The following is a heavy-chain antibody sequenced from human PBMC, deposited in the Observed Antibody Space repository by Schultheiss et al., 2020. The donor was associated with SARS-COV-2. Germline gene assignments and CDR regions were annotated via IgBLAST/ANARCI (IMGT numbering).Heavy chain of an antibody. D-gene: IGHD3-22*01. J-gene: IGHJ1*01. Sequence: ASVKVSCKASGYTFTGYYMHWVRQAPGQGLEWLGWISTYNGNTIYAQKFQGRVTITRDTSASTAYMELSSLRSEDTAVYYCAREGGTHYYDSSGYYYGYFQHWGQGTLVTVSS. CDR1: GYTFTGYY. CDR3: AREGGTHYYDSSGYYYGYFQH. V-gene: IGHV1-3*04. CDR2: ISTYNGNT.